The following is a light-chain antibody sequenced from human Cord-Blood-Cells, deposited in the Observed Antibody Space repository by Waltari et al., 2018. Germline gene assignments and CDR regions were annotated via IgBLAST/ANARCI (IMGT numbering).Light chain of an antibody. CDR2: GAS. CDR1: QSVSSSY. CDR3: QQYGSPRT. V-gene: IGKV3-20*01. Sequence: DIVLTQSPGSLSLSPGEQATLSCRASQSVSSSYVAWYQQKPGQAPMLLIYGASSRATGLPDRFSGSWSATDITLTISRLEPEDFAEYYWQQYGSPRTFGQGTKVEIK. J-gene: IGKJ1*01.